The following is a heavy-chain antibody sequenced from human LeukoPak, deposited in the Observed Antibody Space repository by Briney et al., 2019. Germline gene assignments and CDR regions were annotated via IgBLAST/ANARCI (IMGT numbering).Heavy chain of an antibody. J-gene: IGHJ4*02. CDR3: ARDMGNYGVFDY. Sequence: GGSLRLSCAASGFTFSDYTMNWVRQAPGKGLEWVSSISSSSAYIYYADSVKGRFTISRDNAKNSLYLQMNSLRAEDTAVYYCARDMGNYGVFDYWGQGTLVTVSS. CDR1: GFTFSDYT. V-gene: IGHV3-21*01. CDR2: ISSSSAYI. D-gene: IGHD1-7*01.